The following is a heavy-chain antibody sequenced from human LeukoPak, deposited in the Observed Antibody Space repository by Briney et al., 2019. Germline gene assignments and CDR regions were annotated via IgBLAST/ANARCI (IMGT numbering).Heavy chain of an antibody. J-gene: IGHJ4*02. CDR2: FSSSGNTV. CDR3: ARDGGCSGGRCYPFDY. D-gene: IGHD2-15*01. CDR1: GFMSSVYY. V-gene: IGHV3-11*04. Sequence: GGSLRLSCAASGFMSSVYYMDWVRQAPGKGLEWVSYFSSSGNTVYYADSVKGRFTISRDNAKNSLYLQMNSLRAEDTALYYCARDGGCSGGRCYPFDYWGQGTLVTVSS.